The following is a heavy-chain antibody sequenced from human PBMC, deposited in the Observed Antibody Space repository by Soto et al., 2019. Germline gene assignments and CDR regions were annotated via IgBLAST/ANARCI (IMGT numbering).Heavy chain of an antibody. Sequence: QVQLVESGGGVVQPGGSLSLSCATSGFTFTSFTMHWVRQAPGKGLEWIAVMSYDGARTDYADAVKGRFTISRDTSKNTWYLKMNNLSPDDTAMYYCARDQPYGAPNWFDPWGQGTLVTVSS. CDR3: ARDQPYGAPNWFDP. J-gene: IGHJ5*02. CDR1: GFTFTSFT. D-gene: IGHD4-17*01. V-gene: IGHV3-30-3*01. CDR2: MSYDGART.